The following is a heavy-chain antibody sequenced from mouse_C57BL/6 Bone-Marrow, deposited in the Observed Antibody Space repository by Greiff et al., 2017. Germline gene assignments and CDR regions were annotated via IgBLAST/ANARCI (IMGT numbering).Heavy chain of an antibody. J-gene: IGHJ3*01. CDR2: INPSNGGT. D-gene: IGHD4-1*01. CDR1: GYTFTSYW. CDR3: ARKGLTNWERLFAY. V-gene: IGHV1-53*01. Sequence: QVQLKQPGTELVKPGASVKLSCKASGYTFTSYWMHWVKQRPGQGLEWIGNINPSNGGTNYNEKFKSKATLTVDKSSSTAYMQLSSLTSEDSAVYYCARKGLTNWERLFAYWGQGTLVTVSA.